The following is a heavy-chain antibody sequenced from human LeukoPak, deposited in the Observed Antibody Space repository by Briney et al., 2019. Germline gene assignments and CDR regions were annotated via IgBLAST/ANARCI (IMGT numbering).Heavy chain of an antibody. J-gene: IGHJ4*02. Sequence: SGTLSLTCAVSGASISSGDYCWDWIRQPPGEALEWIGSIYHSGSTYYNPSLKSRVTISVDTSKNQFSLKLSSVTAADTAVYYCARDARSWNAFHFDYWGQGTLVTVSS. CDR2: IYHSGST. D-gene: IGHD1-1*01. V-gene: IGHV4-39*07. CDR1: GASISSGDYC. CDR3: ARDARSWNAFHFDY.